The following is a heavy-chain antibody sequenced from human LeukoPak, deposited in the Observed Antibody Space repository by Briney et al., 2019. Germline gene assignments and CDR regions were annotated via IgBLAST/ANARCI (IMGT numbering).Heavy chain of an antibody. CDR1: GGSISNYY. J-gene: IGHJ4*02. CDR2: IYTSGIT. D-gene: IGHD5-12*01. CDR3: GATIVRRGPFDS. Sequence: SETLSLTCTVSGGSISNYYCSWIRQPPGKGLEWIGYIYTSGITDYNPSLKSRVTISVDTSKNQFSLKLSSVTAADAAVYYCGATIVRRGPFDSWGQGTLVTVSS. V-gene: IGHV4-4*09.